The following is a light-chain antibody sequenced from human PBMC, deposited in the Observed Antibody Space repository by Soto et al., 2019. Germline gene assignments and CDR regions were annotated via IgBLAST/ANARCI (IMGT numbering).Light chain of an antibody. Sequence: DSQMTQSPSSLSASVGDRVTITCRAGQTVTDYLNWYQHKPGKAPKLLIYSASTLQSGVPSRFSGSGSGTDFTLTITSLQPEDFGTYYCHQTYSTPQTFGQGTRVEIK. CDR3: HQTYSTPQT. CDR1: QTVTDY. V-gene: IGKV1-39*01. J-gene: IGKJ1*01. CDR2: SAS.